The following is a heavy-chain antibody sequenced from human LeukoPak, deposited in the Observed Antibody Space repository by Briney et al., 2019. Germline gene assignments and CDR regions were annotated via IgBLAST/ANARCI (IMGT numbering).Heavy chain of an antibody. CDR2: IPYGETT. CDR3: ARDKGLPQAFDI. J-gene: IGHJ3*02. Sequence: SETLSLTCTVSSGSISSFYWSWIRQPPGKGLEYIGYIPYGETTSYNPSLKSRVTISVDTSKNQFSLKLTSVTAADTAVYYCARDKGLPQAFDIWGQGTMVTVSS. CDR1: SGSISSFY. D-gene: IGHD5/OR15-5a*01. V-gene: IGHV4-59*01.